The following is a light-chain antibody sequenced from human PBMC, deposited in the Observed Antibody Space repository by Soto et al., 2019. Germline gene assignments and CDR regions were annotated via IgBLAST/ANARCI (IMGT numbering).Light chain of an antibody. V-gene: IGLV2-23*01. CDR3: CSYAGSMGLV. CDR2: EGS. CDR1: SSDIGSYNL. J-gene: IGLJ2*01. Sequence: QSVLTQPASVSGSPGQSITISCTGSSSDIGSYNLVSWYQQHPGKAPKLMIYEGSKRPSGVSDRFSGSKSGNTASLTISGLQAEDEADYYCCSYAGSMGLVFGGGTKLTVL.